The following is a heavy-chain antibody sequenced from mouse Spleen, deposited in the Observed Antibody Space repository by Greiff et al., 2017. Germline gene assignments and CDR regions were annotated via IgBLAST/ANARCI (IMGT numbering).Heavy chain of an antibody. CDR2: ISSGGGNT. CDR1: GFTFSSYA. Sequence: DVHLVESGGGLVKLGGSLKLSCAASGFTFSSYAMSWVRQTPEKRLEWVATISSGGGNTYYPDSVKGRFTISRDNAKNTLYLQMSSLKSEDTAMYYCARRPDYYGSSYAMDYWGQGTSVTVSS. CDR3: ARRPDYYGSSYAMDY. V-gene: IGHV5-9-3*01. D-gene: IGHD1-1*01. J-gene: IGHJ4*01.